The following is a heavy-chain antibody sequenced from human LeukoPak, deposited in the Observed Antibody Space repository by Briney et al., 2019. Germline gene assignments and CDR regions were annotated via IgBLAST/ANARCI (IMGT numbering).Heavy chain of an antibody. CDR3: ASSLRVMDTFQH. CDR1: GFTFSSYA. Sequence: GRSLRLSCAASGFTFSSYAMHWVRQAPGKGLEWVAVISYDGSNKYYADSVKGRSTISRDNSKNTLYLQMNSLRAEDTAVYYCASSLRVMDTFQHWGQGTLVTVSS. CDR2: ISYDGSNK. V-gene: IGHV3-30-3*01. J-gene: IGHJ1*01. D-gene: IGHD5-18*01.